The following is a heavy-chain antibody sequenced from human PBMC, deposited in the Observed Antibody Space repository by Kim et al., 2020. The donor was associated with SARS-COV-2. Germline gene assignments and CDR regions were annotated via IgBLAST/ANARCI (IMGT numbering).Heavy chain of an antibody. Sequence: GGSLRLSCAASGFTFSSYGMHWVRQAPGKGLEWVADIWYDGSNKYYADSVKGRFTISRDNSKNTLYLQMNSLRAEDTAVYYCARERLTVGRGALDYGGQGTLVTVSS. CDR3: ARERLTVGRGALDY. CDR2: IWYDGSNK. CDR1: GFTFSSYG. V-gene: IGHV3-33*01. D-gene: IGHD3-10*01. J-gene: IGHJ4*02.